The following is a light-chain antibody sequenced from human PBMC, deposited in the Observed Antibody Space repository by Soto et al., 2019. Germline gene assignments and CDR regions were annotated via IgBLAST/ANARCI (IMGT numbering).Light chain of an antibody. V-gene: IGKV2-30*02. CDR3: MQALQTPIT. Sequence: DIVMTQSPLSLPVTPGEPASISCRSSQSLLHSNGYNYLDWFQQRPGQSPRRLIYKVSNRDSGVPDRFSGSGSGTDFTLKISRVEAEDVGVYYCMQALQTPITFGQGTRLEIK. CDR2: KVS. CDR1: QSLLHSNGYNY. J-gene: IGKJ5*01.